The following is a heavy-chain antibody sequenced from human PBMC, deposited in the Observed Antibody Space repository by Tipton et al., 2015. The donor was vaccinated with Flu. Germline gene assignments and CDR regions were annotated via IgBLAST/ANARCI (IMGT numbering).Heavy chain of an antibody. J-gene: IGHJ4*02. V-gene: IGHV4-31*11. CDR2: IDYSGTP. D-gene: IGHD2-15*01. CDR3: ASYDPPYSLSS. Sequence: TLSLTCAVSDGAVTSGSYYWTWVRQHPEKGLEWIGHIDYSGTPEYNPSLRSRVSISLDTSKNQFSLRLRSMTAADTAIYYCASYDPPYSLSSWGQGTLVTVSS. CDR1: DGAVTSGSYY.